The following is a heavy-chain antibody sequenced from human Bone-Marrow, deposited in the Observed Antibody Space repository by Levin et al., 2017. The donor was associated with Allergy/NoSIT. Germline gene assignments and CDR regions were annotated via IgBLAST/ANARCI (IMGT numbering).Heavy chain of an antibody. CDR1: GGSISSEY. V-gene: IGHV4-59*01. CDR2: IDYSGST. CDR3: ARLQDYTSGYGAQYFDV. Sequence: SETLSLTCTVSGGSISSEYWSWIRQPPGKGLEWLGFIDYSGSTKYNPSLKSPITISLDTSRTRFSLTMRSVTAADTAVYYCARLQDYTSGYGAQYFDVWGQGAMVTVSS. J-gene: IGHJ3*01. D-gene: IGHD3-22*01.